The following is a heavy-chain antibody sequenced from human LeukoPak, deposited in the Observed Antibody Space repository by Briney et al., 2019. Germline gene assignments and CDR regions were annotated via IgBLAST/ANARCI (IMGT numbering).Heavy chain of an antibody. V-gene: IGHV3-23*01. CDR1: GFTFSSYA. D-gene: IGHD2-2*01. Sequence: GGSLRVSCAASGFTFSSYAMSRVRQAPGKGLEWVSAISGSGGRTYYADSVKGRFTISRDNSKNTLYLQMNSLRAEDTAVYYCAKDRAYQLLFDYYYYGMDVWGQGTTVTVSS. J-gene: IGHJ6*02. CDR2: ISGSGGRT. CDR3: AKDRAYQLLFDYYYYGMDV.